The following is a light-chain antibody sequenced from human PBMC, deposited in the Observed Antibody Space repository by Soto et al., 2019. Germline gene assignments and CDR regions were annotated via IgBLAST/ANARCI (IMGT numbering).Light chain of an antibody. J-gene: IGKJ4*01. CDR1: QSVNSN. CDR2: DAS. CDR3: QQSRDWPLT. Sequence: EIVLTQSPGTLSLSPGERATLSCRASQSVNSNLAWYQQKPSQAPRLLIYDASNRATGIPVRFSGSGSGTDFTLTISSLEPEDFAVYYCQQSRDWPLTFGGGTKVEIK. V-gene: IGKV3-11*01.